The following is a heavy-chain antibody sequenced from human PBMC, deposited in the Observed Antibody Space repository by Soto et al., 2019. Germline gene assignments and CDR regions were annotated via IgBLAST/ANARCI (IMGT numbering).Heavy chain of an antibody. V-gene: IGHV4-31*03. J-gene: IGHJ5*02. CDR1: GGSISSGGYY. CDR3: AREVLWFGGPFDP. CDR2: IYYSGST. Sequence: PSETLSLTCTVSGGSISSGGYYWSWIRQHPGKGLEWIGYIYYSGSTYYNPSLKSRVTISVDMSKNQFSLKLSSVTAADTAVYYCAREVLWFGGPFDPWGQGTLVTVSS. D-gene: IGHD3-10*01.